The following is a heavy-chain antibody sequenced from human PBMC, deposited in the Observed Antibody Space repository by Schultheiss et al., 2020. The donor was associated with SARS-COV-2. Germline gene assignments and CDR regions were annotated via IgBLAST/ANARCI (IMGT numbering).Heavy chain of an antibody. V-gene: IGHV3-72*01. D-gene: IGHD6-13*01. Sequence: GESLKISCEASGFTFGDHYIDWVRQSPDKGLEWVGRARNKANGYTTVYAASVRGRFFISRDDSKNSVFLQLNSLEAEDTAVYYCARGGTAATSYYDPMDVWGRGTTVTVSS. CDR3: ARGGTAATSYYDPMDV. CDR1: GFTFGDHY. J-gene: IGHJ6*02. CDR2: ARNKANGYTT.